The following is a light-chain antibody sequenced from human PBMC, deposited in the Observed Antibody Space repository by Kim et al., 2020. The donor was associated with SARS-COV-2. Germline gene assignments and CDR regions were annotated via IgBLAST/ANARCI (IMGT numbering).Light chain of an antibody. Sequence: GKTVIISCTRSTGSIAVNYVKWYRQRPGSAPNTVIYENNRRPSGVPYRFSGSIDSSTDSASLTSSGLETDDEADYEGQAYDAISQVFGGGTQLTVL. CDR1: TGSIAVNY. CDR2: ENN. CDR3: QAYDAISQV. J-gene: IGLJ2*01. V-gene: IGLV6-57*03.